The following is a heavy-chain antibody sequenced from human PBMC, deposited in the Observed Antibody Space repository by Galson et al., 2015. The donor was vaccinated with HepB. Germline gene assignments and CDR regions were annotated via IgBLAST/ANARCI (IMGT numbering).Heavy chain of an antibody. CDR3: TTDIDQLLYIWGGVGDY. J-gene: IGHJ4*02. D-gene: IGHD2-2*02. CDR1: GFTFSNAW. Sequence: SLRLSCAASGFTFSNAWMNWVRQAPGKGLEWVGRIKSKTDGGTTDYAAPVKGRFTISRDDSKNTLYLQMNSLKTEDTAVYYCTTDIDQLLYIWGGVGDYWGQGTLVTVSS. V-gene: IGHV3-15*07. CDR2: IKSKTDGGTT.